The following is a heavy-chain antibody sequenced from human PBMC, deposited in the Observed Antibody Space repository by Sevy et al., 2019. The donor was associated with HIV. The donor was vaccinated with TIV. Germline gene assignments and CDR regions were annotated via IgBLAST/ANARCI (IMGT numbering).Heavy chain of an antibody. J-gene: IGHJ6*02. V-gene: IGHV4-30-4*01. Sequence: SETLSLTCSVSGGSIISGDYYLSWVRQPPGRGLEWIGYIHYTGSTDYNPSLESRVTISVDTSKNQFSLKLTSVTAADTAVYYCARDEGDYGDKSYYYGMDDWGRGTTVTVSS. CDR2: IHYTGST. CDR3: ARDEGDYGDKSYYYGMDD. CDR1: GGSIISGDYY. D-gene: IGHD4-17*01.